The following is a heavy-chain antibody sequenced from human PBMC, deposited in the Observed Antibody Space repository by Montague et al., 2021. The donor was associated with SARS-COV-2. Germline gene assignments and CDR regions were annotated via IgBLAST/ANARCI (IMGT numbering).Heavy chain of an antibody. CDR3: AKEQEVVRAARTLVAFDL. CDR2: IYHTGST. V-gene: IGHV4-59*12. Sequence: SETLSLTCTVSGDSISGYYWTWIRQAPEKGLEWIGYIYHTGSTNYNPSFKGRVIISVDTSTNQLSLRLTSVSAADTAMYYCAKEQEVVRAARTLVAFDLWGQGTMVTVSS. J-gene: IGHJ3*01. D-gene: IGHD2-2*01. CDR1: GDSISGYY.